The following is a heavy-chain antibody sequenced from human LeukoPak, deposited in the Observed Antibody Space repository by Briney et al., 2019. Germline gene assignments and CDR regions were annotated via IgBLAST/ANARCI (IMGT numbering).Heavy chain of an antibody. J-gene: IGHJ4*02. D-gene: IGHD5-18*01. CDR2: ISSGSNYI. Sequence: GGSLRLSFAVSGFSFSSYGINCVRQAPGKGLEWVSFISSGSNYIYYADSVKGRFTISRDNAMNSLYLQMNSLRAEDTAVYYCARAGDNTTMVTQWGQGTLVTVSS. CDR3: ARAGDNTTMVTQ. V-gene: IGHV3-21*01. CDR1: GFSFSSYG.